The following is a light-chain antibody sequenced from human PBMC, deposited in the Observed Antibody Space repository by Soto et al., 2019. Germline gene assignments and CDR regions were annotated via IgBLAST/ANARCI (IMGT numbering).Light chain of an antibody. CDR2: GAS. J-gene: IGKJ4*01. CDR1: HGVRGSY. V-gene: IGKV3-20*01. Sequence: EIVLTQSPGTLSLSPGERATLSCRASHGVRGSYLAWYQQKPGQPRRLLIYGASSRATGIPDRISGSGSGTDFALTISRLEPEDFAVYYCQQYGRSLRFGGGTKVELK. CDR3: QQYGRSLR.